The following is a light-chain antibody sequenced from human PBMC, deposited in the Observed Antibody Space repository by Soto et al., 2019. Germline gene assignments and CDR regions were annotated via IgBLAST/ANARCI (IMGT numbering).Light chain of an antibody. CDR2: EVN. J-gene: IGLJ1*01. Sequence: QSALTQPPSASGPPGQSVAISCTGTSSDVGGYNYVSWYQLHPGKAPKLMIYEVNMRPSGVPDRFSGSKSGNTASLTVSGLRAEDEADYYCSSYEGSNNYVFGTGTKVTV. V-gene: IGLV2-8*01. CDR1: SSDVGGYNY. CDR3: SSYEGSNNYV.